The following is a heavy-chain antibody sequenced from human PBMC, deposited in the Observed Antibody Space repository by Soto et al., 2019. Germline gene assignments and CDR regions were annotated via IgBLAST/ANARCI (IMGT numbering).Heavy chain of an antibody. Sequence: QVQLVESGGGVVQPGRSLRLSCAASGFTFSSYAMHWVRQAPGKGLEWVAVISYDGRNKYYADSVKGRFTISRDNSKNTMYLQMNSLRAEETAVYYCARGYGGNSGGFDIWGQGTMVTVSS. CDR2: ISYDGRNK. D-gene: IGHD4-17*01. CDR1: GFTFSSYA. CDR3: ARGYGGNSGGFDI. J-gene: IGHJ3*02. V-gene: IGHV3-30*04.